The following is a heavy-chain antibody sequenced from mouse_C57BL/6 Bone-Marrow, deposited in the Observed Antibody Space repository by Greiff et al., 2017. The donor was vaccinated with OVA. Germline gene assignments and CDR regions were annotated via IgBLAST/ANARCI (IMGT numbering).Heavy chain of an antibody. CDR1: GYTFTDYN. D-gene: IGHD1-1*01. V-gene: IGHV1-18*01. CDR2: INPNNGGT. J-gene: IGHJ1*03. CDR3: ARRGGYYYGSSYYFDV. Sequence: EVQLQQSGPELVKPGASVKIPCKASGYTFTDYNMDWVKQSHGKSLEWIGDINPNNGGTIYNQKFKGKATLTVDKSSSTAYMELRSLTSEDTAVYYCARRGGYYYGSSYYFDVWGTGTTVTVSS.